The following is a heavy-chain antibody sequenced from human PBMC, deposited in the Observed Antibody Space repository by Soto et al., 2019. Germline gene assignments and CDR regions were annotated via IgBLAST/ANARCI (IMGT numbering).Heavy chain of an antibody. CDR3: AREYTYGSNFFDC. CDR1: GGSISSAAYY. Sequence: QVQLQESGPGLVKPSQTLSLTCTVSGGSISSAAYYWSWIRQHPGKGLEWIGYISHSGSTYYTPPLKSRVIISADTSKNQFSVNLTSVTAADTAVYSCAREYTYGSNFFDCWGQGALVTVSS. D-gene: IGHD5-18*01. V-gene: IGHV4-31*03. CDR2: ISHSGST. J-gene: IGHJ4*02.